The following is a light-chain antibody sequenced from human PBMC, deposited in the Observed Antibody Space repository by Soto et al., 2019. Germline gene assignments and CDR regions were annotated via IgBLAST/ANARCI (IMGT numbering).Light chain of an antibody. CDR2: DNN. J-gene: IGLJ3*02. CDR3: ATWDSSLSAWL. V-gene: IGLV1-51*01. Sequence: QSVLTQPPSLSAAPGQTVTISCSGGSSNIGNNYVSWYQQVAGTTPKLLIFDNNKRPSGIPDRFSGSKSGTSATLGIAGLQTGDAADYYCATWDSSLSAWLFGGGTKVT. CDR1: SSNIGNNY.